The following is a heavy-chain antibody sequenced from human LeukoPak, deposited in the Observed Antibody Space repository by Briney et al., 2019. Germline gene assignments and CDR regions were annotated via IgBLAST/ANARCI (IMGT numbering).Heavy chain of an antibody. J-gene: IGHJ3*02. CDR3: ARDRRSSSFRAFDI. D-gene: IGHD6-13*01. CDR1: GFTFSSYG. V-gene: IGHV3-30*19. CDR2: IWYDGSNK. Sequence: GRSLRLSCAASGFTFSSYGMHWVRQAPGKGLEWVAVIWYDGSNKYYADSVKGRFTISRDNSKNTLYLQMNSLRAEDTAVYYCARDRRSSSFRAFDIWGQGTMVTVSS.